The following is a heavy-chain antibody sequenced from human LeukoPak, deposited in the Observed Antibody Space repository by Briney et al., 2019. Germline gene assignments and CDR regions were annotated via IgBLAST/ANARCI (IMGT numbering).Heavy chain of an antibody. CDR1: GGTFSSYA. V-gene: IGHV1-69*06. CDR3: ASSRDFDAFDI. J-gene: IGHJ3*02. D-gene: IGHD2-2*01. CDR2: IIPIFGTA. Sequence: SVKVSCKASGGTFSSYAISWVRQAPGQGLEWMGGIIPIFGTANYAQKFQGRVTITADKSTSTAYMELSSLRSEDTAVYYCASSRDFDAFDIWGQGTMVTVSS.